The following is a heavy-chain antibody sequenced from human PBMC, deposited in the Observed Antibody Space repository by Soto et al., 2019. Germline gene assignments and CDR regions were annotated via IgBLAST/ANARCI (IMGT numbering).Heavy chain of an antibody. CDR1: GFTFSSYG. CDR2: ISYDGSNK. J-gene: IGHJ4*02. CDR3: AKDSVYCGGDCYSVFPSDY. Sequence: QVQLVESGGGVVQPGRSLRLSCAASGFTFSSYGMHWVRQAPGKGLEWVAVISYDGSNKYYADSVKGRFTISRDNSKNTLYLQMNSLRAEDTAVYYCAKDSVYCGGDCYSVFPSDYWGQGTLVTVSS. D-gene: IGHD2-21*02. V-gene: IGHV3-30*18.